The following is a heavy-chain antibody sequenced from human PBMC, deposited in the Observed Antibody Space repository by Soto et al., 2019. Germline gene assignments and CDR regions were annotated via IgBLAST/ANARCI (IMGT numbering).Heavy chain of an antibody. CDR1: GGSISSSNW. CDR3: ARAVDPFSYYFDY. J-gene: IGHJ4*02. CDR2: IYHSGST. D-gene: IGHD5-12*01. Sequence: QVQLQESGPGLVKPSGTLSLTCAVSGGSISSSNWWSWVRQPPGKGLEWIGEIYHSGSTNYNPSLKSTVXXSXDXXKNQFSLKLSSVTAADTAVYYCARAVDPFSYYFDYWGQGTLVTVSS. V-gene: IGHV4-4*02.